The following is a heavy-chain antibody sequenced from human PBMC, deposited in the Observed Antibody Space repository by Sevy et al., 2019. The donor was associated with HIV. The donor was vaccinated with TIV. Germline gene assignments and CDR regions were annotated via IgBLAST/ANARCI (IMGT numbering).Heavy chain of an antibody. CDR1: GSTFGDYY. J-gene: IGHJ3*01. CDR2: ISSRSSFT. V-gene: IGHV3-11*06. Sequence: GGSLRLSCVGSGSTFGDYYISWIRQAPGKGLECVAYISSRSSFTNYTDSVRGRFTISRDNAKNEVFLQMNSLRAEDTGVYYCARGAYDVWGQGTTVTVSS. CDR3: ARGAYDV.